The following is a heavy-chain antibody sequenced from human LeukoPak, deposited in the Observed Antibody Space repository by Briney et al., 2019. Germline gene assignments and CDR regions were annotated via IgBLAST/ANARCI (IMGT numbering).Heavy chain of an antibody. CDR1: GFTVSSNY. Sequence: GGSLRLSCAASGFTVSSNYMSWVRQAPGKGLEWVSVIYSGGSTYYADSVKGRFTTSRGNSKNTLYLQMNSLRAEDTAVYYCARDPRDGYNNDAFDIWGQGTMVTVSS. V-gene: IGHV3-53*01. D-gene: IGHD5-24*01. CDR2: IYSGGST. J-gene: IGHJ3*02. CDR3: ARDPRDGYNNDAFDI.